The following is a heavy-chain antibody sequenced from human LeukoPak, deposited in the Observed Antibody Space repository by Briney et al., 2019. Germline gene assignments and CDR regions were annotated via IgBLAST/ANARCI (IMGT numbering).Heavy chain of an antibody. D-gene: IGHD3-10*01. J-gene: IGHJ4*02. CDR1: GFTFSSYA. V-gene: IGHV3-30-3*01. Sequence: PPGRSLRLSCAASGFTFSSYAMHWVRQAPGKGLEWVAVISYDGSNKYYADSVKGRLTISRDNSKNTLYLQMNSLRAEDTAVYYCARALMAVLLVRGPYLAYWGQGTLVTVSS. CDR2: ISYDGSNK. CDR3: ARALMAVLLVRGPYLAY.